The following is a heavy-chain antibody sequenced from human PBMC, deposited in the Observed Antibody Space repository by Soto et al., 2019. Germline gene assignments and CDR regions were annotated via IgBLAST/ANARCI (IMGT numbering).Heavy chain of an antibody. CDR2: IIPILGIA. J-gene: IGHJ4*02. V-gene: IGHV1-69*02. D-gene: IGHD6-19*01. Sequence: QVQLVQSGAEVKKPGSSVKVSCKASGGTFSSYTISWVRQAPGQGLEWMGRIIPILGIANYAQKFQGRVTITADNSTRTAYMELSSLRSEDTAVYYCASEVAGTEGAYWGQGTLVTVSS. CDR3: ASEVAGTEGAY. CDR1: GGTFSSYT.